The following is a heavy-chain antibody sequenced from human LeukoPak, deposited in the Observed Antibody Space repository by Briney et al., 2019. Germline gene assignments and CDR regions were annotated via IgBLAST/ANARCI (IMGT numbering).Heavy chain of an antibody. Sequence: PGGSLRLSCAASGFTFSSYGMHWVRQAPGKGLEWVAVISYDGSNKYYADSVKGRFTISRDNSKNTLFLQMNSLRAEDTAVYYCASLPDSSGWFDYYYYMDVWGKGTTVTVSS. D-gene: IGHD6-19*01. CDR1: GFTFSSYG. CDR3: ASLPDSSGWFDYYYYMDV. J-gene: IGHJ6*03. CDR2: ISYDGSNK. V-gene: IGHV3-30*03.